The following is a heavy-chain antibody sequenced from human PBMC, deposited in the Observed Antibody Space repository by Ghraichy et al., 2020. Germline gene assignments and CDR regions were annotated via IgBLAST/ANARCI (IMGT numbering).Heavy chain of an antibody. CDR3: AKGVAVAGNLRQRVVDY. Sequence: GGSLRLSCAASGFTFSSYAMSWVRQAPGKGLEWVSAISGSGGSTYYADSVKGRFTISRDNSKNTLYLQMNSLRAEDTAVYYCAKGVAVAGNLRQRVVDYWGQGTLVTVSS. V-gene: IGHV3-23*01. D-gene: IGHD6-19*01. J-gene: IGHJ4*02. CDR1: GFTFSSYA. CDR2: ISGSGGST.